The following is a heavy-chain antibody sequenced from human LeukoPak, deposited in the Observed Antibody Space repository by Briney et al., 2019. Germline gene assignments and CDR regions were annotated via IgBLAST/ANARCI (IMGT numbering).Heavy chain of an antibody. CDR1: GTSFSSYY. Sequence: SETLSLTCAVSGTSFSSYYWSWIRQPPGKGLEWIGEVNHSGCTNDNPSLKSRVTISVDTSKNQFSLRLRSVTAADTGVYFCARMTTGHDFWGQGTLVTVSS. CDR3: ARMTTGHDF. J-gene: IGHJ4*02. V-gene: IGHV4-34*01. CDR2: VNHSGCT. D-gene: IGHD4-17*01.